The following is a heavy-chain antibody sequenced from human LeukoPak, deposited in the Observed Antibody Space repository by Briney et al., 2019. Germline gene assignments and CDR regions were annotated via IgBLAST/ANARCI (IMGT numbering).Heavy chain of an antibody. V-gene: IGHV3-23*01. CDR3: ASRPRADMGPLDY. D-gene: IGHD1-14*01. Sequence: GGSLRLSCAASGFTFSSCAMTWVRQAPGKGQEWVASITGDGTRTYYTDSVKGRFTISRDNSKITLYLQMNSLRADETAIYYCASRPRADMGPLDYWGQGTLVTVST. CDR2: ITGDGTRT. J-gene: IGHJ4*02. CDR1: GFTFSSCA.